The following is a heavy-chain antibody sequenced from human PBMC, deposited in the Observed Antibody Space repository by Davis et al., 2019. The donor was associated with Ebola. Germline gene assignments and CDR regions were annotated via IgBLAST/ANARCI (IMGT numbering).Heavy chain of an antibody. CDR3: ARRRITIFGVVIGTGIRGGMDV. V-gene: IGHV4-34*01. CDR1: GFTFSSYW. Sequence: GSLRLSCAATGFTFSSYWMSWVRQAPGKGLEWIGEINHSGSTNYNPSLKSRVTISVDTSKNKFSLKLTSVTAADTAVYYCARRRITIFGVVIGTGIRGGMDVWGQGTTVTVSS. D-gene: IGHD3-3*01. J-gene: IGHJ6*02. CDR2: INHSGST.